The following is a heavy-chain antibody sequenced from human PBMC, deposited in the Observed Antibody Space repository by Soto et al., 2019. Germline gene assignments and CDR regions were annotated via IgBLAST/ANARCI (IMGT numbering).Heavy chain of an antibody. J-gene: IGHJ5*02. Sequence: XATLSLSCTVSGGSVRDGSDDWACLRQPPGKGLEWIGHIYHSGSTIYNPSLKSRVTISIDTSKSQFSLNLNSMTAADTAVYYCAGYNWNYYFDPWGQGTLVTVSS. CDR2: IYHSGST. D-gene: IGHD1-7*01. V-gene: IGHV4-61*01. CDR3: AGYNWNYYFDP. CDR1: GGSVRDGSDD.